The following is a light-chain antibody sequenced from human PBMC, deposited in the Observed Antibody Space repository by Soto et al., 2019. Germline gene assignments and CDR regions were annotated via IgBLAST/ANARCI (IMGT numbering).Light chain of an antibody. J-gene: IGKJ1*01. V-gene: IGKV3-20*01. CDR2: DSS. Sequence: EIVLTQSPATLSLSPGEIATLSCRASQSVSSNFLAWYQHKPGQAPRLLIYDSSSRATGIPDRFSGSGSGTDFTLSIIRLEPEDFAVYYCQQYDISPWTFGQGTKVDIK. CDR1: QSVSSNF. CDR3: QQYDISPWT.